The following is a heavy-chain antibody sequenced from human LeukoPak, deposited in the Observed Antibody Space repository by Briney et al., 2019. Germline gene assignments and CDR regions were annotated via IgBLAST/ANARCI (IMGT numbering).Heavy chain of an antibody. V-gene: IGHV1-24*01. CDR2: FDPEDGET. CDR3: ARSRTGRDGYNYPIDY. J-gene: IGHJ4*02. CDR1: GYTLTELS. D-gene: IGHD5-24*01. Sequence: VASVKVSCKVSGYTLTELSMYWVRQAPGKGLEWMGGFDPEDGETIYAQKFQGRATMTEDTSTDTANMELSSLRSEDMAVYYCARSRTGRDGYNYPIDYWGQGTLVTVSS.